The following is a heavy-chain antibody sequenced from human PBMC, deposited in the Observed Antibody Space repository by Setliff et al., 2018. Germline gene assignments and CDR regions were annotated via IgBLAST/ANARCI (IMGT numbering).Heavy chain of an antibody. V-gene: IGHV1-2*06. CDR2: INPNSVGT. D-gene: IGHD4-17*01. J-gene: IGHJ4*02. CDR3: AREVLSTVVAWDY. Sequence: ASVKVSCKASAYTFTDYYVHWVRQGLQCMGRINPNSVGTNFAQKFQGRVTVTRDTSITTAYMELKRLTCDDTAMYDCAREVLSTVVAWDYWGQGTLVTVSS. CDR1: AYTFTDYY.